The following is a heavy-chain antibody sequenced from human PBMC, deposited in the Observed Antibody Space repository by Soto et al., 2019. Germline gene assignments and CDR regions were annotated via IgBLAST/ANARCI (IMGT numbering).Heavy chain of an antibody. D-gene: IGHD3-22*01. Sequence: GASVKVSCKASGYTFTSYDINWLRQATGQGLEWMGWMNPNSGNTGYAQKFQGRVTMTRNTSISTAYMELSSLRSEDTAVYYCARGYYYDSSGYPYFDYWGQGTLVTVSS. CDR3: ARGYYYDSSGYPYFDY. V-gene: IGHV1-8*01. CDR2: MNPNSGNT. CDR1: GYTFTSYD. J-gene: IGHJ4*02.